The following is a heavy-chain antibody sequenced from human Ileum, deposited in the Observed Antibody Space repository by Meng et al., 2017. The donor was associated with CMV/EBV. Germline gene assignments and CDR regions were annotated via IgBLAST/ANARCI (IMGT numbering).Heavy chain of an antibody. CDR1: GSVSSGSYY. CDR2: IYYSGST. CDR3: ARDARAVAGTNWYFDL. J-gene: IGHJ2*01. Sequence: GSVSSGSYYWSWIRQPPGKGLEWIGYIYYSGSTNYNPSLKGRVTISIHTSKNQLSLELNSVTAADTAVYYCARDARAVAGTNWYFDLWGRGTLVTVSS. D-gene: IGHD6-19*01. V-gene: IGHV4-61*01.